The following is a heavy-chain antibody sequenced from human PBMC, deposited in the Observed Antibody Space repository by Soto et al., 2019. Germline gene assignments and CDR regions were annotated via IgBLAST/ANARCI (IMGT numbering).Heavy chain of an antibody. Sequence: QVQLVQSGAAVKKPGSSVKVSCKASGGTFSSYTISWLRQAPGQGLEWMGRIIPILGIANYAQKFQGRVTITEDKSTSTAYMELSSLRSEDTAVYYCARAGLGCDFDPWGQGTLVTVSS. V-gene: IGHV1-69*02. J-gene: IGHJ5*02. CDR2: IIPILGIA. CDR1: GGTFSSYT. CDR3: ARAGLGCDFDP. D-gene: IGHD6-19*01.